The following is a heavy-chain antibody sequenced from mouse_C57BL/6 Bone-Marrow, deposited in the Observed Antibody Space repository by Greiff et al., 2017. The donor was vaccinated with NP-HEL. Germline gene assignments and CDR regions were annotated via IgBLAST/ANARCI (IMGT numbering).Heavy chain of an antibody. D-gene: IGHD1-1*01. Sequence: QVQLKQSGAELVKPGASVKLSCKASGYTFTEYTIHWVKQRSGQGLEWIGWVYPGSGSIKYNEKFKDKATLTADKSSSTVYMDLSRLTSEDSAVYFCARHGDYFGSSYGYFDVWGTGTTVTVSS. CDR3: ARHGDYFGSSYGYFDV. CDR2: VYPGSGSI. J-gene: IGHJ1*03. V-gene: IGHV1-62-2*01. CDR1: GYTFTEYT.